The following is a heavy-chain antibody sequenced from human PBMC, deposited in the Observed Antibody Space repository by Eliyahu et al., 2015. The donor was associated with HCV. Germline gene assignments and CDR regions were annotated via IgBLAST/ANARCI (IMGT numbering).Heavy chain of an antibody. V-gene: IGHV4-38-2*02. CDR1: GYSISSGYY. Sequence: QVQLQESGPGLVKPSETLSLTCAVSGYSISSGYYWGWIRQPPGKGLEWIGHVRQSGTTYYNPSLKSRVTISVETSKNEFSLRLSSVTATDTAVYYCARDGAGSSWRFWGQGTLVTVSS. CDR3: ARDGAGSSWRF. J-gene: IGHJ4*02. CDR2: VRQSGTT. D-gene: IGHD6-13*01.